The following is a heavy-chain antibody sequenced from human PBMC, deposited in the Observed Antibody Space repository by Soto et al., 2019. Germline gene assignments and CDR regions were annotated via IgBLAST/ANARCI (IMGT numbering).Heavy chain of an antibody. CDR1: GGTFSRHA. V-gene: IGHV1-69*01. D-gene: IGHD1-26*01. CDR3: ARLGWELLLLDY. CDR2: IIPIFGTA. J-gene: IGHJ4*02. Sequence: QVQLVQSGAEVRKPGSSVKVSCKASGGTFSRHAISWVRQAPGQGLEWMGGIIPIFGTANHAQKFQGRVTIIADESTSTVYMELSSLRSEDTAMYYCARLGWELLLLDYWGQGTLVTVSS.